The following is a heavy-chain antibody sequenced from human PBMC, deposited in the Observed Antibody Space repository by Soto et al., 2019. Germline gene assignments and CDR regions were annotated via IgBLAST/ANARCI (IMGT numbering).Heavy chain of an antibody. CDR1: GYSFTSYW. J-gene: IGHJ6*03. D-gene: IGHD2-2*01. Sequence: GESLKISCKGSGYSFTSYWIGWVRQMPGKGLEWMGIIYPGDSDTRYSPSFQGQVTVSADKSISTAYLQWSSLKASDTAMYYCARQAGLVPRVYYYYMDVWGKGTTVTVSS. V-gene: IGHV5-51*01. CDR2: IYPGDSDT. CDR3: ARQAGLVPRVYYYYMDV.